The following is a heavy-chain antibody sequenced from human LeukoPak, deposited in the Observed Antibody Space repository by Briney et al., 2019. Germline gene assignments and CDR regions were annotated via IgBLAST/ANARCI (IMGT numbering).Heavy chain of an antibody. CDR2: INHSGST. CDR3: ARLKRLLYYYYGMDV. Sequence: PSETLSLTCAAYGGSFSGYYWSWIRQPPGKGLEWIGEINHSGSTNYNPSLKSRVTISVDTSKNHFSLKLSSVTAADTAVYYCARLKRLLYYYYGMDVWGQGTMVTVSS. CDR1: GGSFSGYY. V-gene: IGHV4-34*01. D-gene: IGHD2/OR15-2a*01. J-gene: IGHJ6*02.